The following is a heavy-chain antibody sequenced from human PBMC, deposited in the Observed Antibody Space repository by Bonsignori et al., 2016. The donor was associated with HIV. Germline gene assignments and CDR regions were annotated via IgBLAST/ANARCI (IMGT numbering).Heavy chain of an antibody. CDR2: ISGSGGST. J-gene: IGHJ4*02. D-gene: IGHD6-13*01. V-gene: IGHV3-23*01. Sequence: VRQAPGKGLEWVSAISGSGGSTYYADSVKGRFTISRDNSKNTLYLQMNSLRAEDTAVYYCAKDRRKVAAAGTSDYWGQGTLVTVSS. CDR3: AKDRRKVAAAGTSDY.